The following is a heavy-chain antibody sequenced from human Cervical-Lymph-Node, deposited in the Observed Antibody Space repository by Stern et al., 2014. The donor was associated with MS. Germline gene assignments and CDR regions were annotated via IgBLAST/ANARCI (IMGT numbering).Heavy chain of an antibody. D-gene: IGHD1-14*01. V-gene: IGHV3-53*01. CDR1: GFTFSRAY. Sequence: VQLVQSGGGVIQPGGSLRLSCTASGFTFSRAYMTWVRQAPGKGLEWVSLITNVGSTFYTDSVKGRFTISRDDYKNTVYLHMTSLRAEDTEMYYCARDTSSPERSDWWGQGTLVTVSS. CDR3: ARDTSSPERSDW. CDR2: ITNVGST. J-gene: IGHJ4*02.